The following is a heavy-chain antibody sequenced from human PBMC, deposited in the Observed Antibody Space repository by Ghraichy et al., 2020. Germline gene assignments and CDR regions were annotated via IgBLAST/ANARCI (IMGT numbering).Heavy chain of an antibody. D-gene: IGHD2-2*01. Sequence: LSLTCAASGFSFDDYTMHWVRQGPEKGLEWVSLITWDGGTTDYADSVKGRFTISRDNSKHSLYLQMNSLKTEDTALYYCAKEGSSTRPFDSWGQGTLVTVSS. J-gene: IGHJ4*02. CDR3: AKEGSSTRPFDS. V-gene: IGHV3-43*01. CDR1: GFSFDDYT. CDR2: ITWDGGTT.